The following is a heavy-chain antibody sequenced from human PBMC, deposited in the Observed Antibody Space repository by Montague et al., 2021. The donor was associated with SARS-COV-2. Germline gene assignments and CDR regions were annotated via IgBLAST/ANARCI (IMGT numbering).Heavy chain of an antibody. CDR1: GVSLSTSGMG. CDR3: ARMYVAAAGLGMDF. V-gene: IGHV2-70*11. D-gene: IGHD6-13*01. J-gene: IGHJ6*02. CDR2: IDWDDEK. Sequence: PALAKPTQTLTLTCTFSGVSLSTSGMGVNWIRQPPGKALEWLARIDWDDEKYYSTSRKTRITISKDTAKNQVVLTMTNMDPVYTATYYCARMYVAAAGLGMDFWGQGTTVTVSS.